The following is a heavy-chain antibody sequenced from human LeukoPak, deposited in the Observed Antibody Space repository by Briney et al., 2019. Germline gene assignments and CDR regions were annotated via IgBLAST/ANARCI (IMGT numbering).Heavy chain of an antibody. CDR3: ARSPLSIAVAGPLDY. V-gene: IGHV1-69*05. CDR2: IIPICGTT. CDR1: EGTHSRYA. D-gene: IGHD6-19*01. J-gene: IGHJ4*02. Sequence: SVQLSCKASEGTHSRYALSCLRPAPGQGLAWMGRIIPICGTTNYAQKFQGRVTITTDESTSTAYMELSSLRSEDTAVYYCARSPLSIAVAGPLDYWGQGTLVTVSS.